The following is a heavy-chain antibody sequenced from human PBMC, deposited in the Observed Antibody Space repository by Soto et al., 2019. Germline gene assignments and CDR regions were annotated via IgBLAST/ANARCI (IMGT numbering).Heavy chain of an antibody. V-gene: IGHV4-34*01. CDR3: ARVGAYCSGTSCSGF. CDR2: INHSGIT. J-gene: IGHJ4*02. CDR1: GGSLTGYY. Sequence: KPSETLSLTCAVYGGSLTGYYWSWIRQPPGKGLEWIGEINHSGITKYRPSLKSRVTMSADTSKNQFSLKLRSVTAADTAVYYCARVGAYCSGTSCSGFWGQGTLVTVSS. D-gene: IGHD2-15*01.